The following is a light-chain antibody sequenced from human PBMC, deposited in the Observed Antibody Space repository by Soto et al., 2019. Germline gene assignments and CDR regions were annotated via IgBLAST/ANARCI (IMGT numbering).Light chain of an antibody. CDR3: QQRSNWPQIT. CDR1: QSVGDY. CDR2: DAS. J-gene: IGKJ5*01. V-gene: IGKV3-11*01. Sequence: EIGLTQSPATLSLSPGERATLSCRASQSVGDYLGWYQQKPGQAPRLLIYDASQRATGVPARFSASGSGTDFTLTISSLEPEDFAIYYCQQRSNWPQITFGQGTRLEIK.